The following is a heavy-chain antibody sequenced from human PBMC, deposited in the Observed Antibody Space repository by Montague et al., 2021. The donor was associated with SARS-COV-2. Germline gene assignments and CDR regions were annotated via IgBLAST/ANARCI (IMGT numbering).Heavy chain of an antibody. CDR1: GGSFSGYY. D-gene: IGHD2-15*01. Sequence: SETLSLTCAVYGGSFSGYYWSWIRQPPGKGLEWIGEINHSGSTNYNPSLKSRVTISVDTSKNQFSLKLSSVTAADTAVYYCARGPVDDKCSGGSCYSRYYYGMDVWGQGTTVTVSS. CDR2: INHSGST. J-gene: IGHJ6*02. CDR3: ARGPVDDKCSGGSCYSRYYYGMDV. V-gene: IGHV4-34*01.